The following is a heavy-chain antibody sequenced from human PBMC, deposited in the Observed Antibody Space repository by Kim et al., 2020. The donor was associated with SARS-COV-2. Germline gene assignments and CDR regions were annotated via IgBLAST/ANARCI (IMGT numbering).Heavy chain of an antibody. Sequence: GGSLRLSCAASGFTFSSYGMHWVRQAPGKGLEWVAVIWYDGSNKYYADSVKGRFTISRDNSKNTLYLQMNSLRAEDTAVYYCARGAAAGTGKGIWLGYWGQGALVTVSS. D-gene: IGHD6-13*01. V-gene: IGHV3-33*01. J-gene: IGHJ4*02. CDR3: ARGAAAGTGKGIWLGY. CDR1: GFTFSSYG. CDR2: IWYDGSNK.